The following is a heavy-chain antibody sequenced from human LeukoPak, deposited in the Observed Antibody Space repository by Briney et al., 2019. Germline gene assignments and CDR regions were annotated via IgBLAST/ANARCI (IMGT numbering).Heavy chain of an antibody. V-gene: IGHV1-18*04. CDR3: ARDGSGHWFDP. Sequence: ASVKVSCKASGYTFNTYGISWVRQAPGQGLEWMGWINAYNGDTNHAQKFQGRVTMTADTSTTTAYMELGSLRSDDTAVYYCARDGSGHWFDPWGQGTLVTVSS. CDR2: INAYNGDT. CDR1: GYTFNTYG. D-gene: IGHD6-25*01. J-gene: IGHJ5*02.